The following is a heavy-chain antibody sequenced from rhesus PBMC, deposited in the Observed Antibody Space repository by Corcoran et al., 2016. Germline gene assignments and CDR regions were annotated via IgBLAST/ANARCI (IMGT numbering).Heavy chain of an antibody. J-gene: IGHJ3*01. V-gene: IGHV2-95*01. Sequence: QVTLKESGPALVKPTQTLTLTCTFSGFSISTTGTGVGWIRQPPGKALEWLATIYVNDSKYYNTARNGRLTNNKDTSKNQVGLTRTNMDPVDTGTYYCARVYYNIWTGAFDFWGQGLMVTVSS. D-gene: IGHD3-3*01. CDR2: IYVNDSK. CDR1: GFSISTTGTG. CDR3: ARVYYNIWTGAFDF.